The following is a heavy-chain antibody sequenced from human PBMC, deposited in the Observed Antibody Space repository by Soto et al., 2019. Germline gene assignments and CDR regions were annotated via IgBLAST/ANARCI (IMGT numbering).Heavy chain of an antibody. CDR1: GGSFSGYY. Sequence: PSETLSLTCAVYGGSFSGYYWTWIRQPPGTGLEWIGEINHSGSTNYNQSLKSRVTISVDTSKNQFSLKLTSLTAAATAVYDCARGMVVLGQGTMVTVSS. J-gene: IGHJ6*02. CDR3: ARGMVV. V-gene: IGHV4-34*01. CDR2: INHSGST.